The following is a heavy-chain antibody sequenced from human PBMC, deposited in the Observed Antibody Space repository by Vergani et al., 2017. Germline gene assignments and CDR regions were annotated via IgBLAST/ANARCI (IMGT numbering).Heavy chain of an antibody. Sequence: QVQLVESGGGVVQPGRSLRLSCAASGFTFSSYGMHWVRQAPGKGLEWVAVIWYDGSNKYYADSVKGRFTISRDNSKNTLYLQMNSLRAEATAVYYCAREGYCSSTSCYNLAFDIWGQGTMVTVSS. CDR2: IWYDGSNK. J-gene: IGHJ3*02. CDR1: GFTFSSYG. CDR3: AREGYCSSTSCYNLAFDI. D-gene: IGHD2-2*02. V-gene: IGHV3-33*01.